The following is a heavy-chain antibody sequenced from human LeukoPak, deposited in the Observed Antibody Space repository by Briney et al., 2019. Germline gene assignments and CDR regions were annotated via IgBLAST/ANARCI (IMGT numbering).Heavy chain of an antibody. CDR1: GFTFSSYA. D-gene: IGHD5-12*01. V-gene: IGHV3-23*01. CDR2: ISGSGGST. CDR3: AKVGSSGFEGY. J-gene: IGHJ4*02. Sequence: GGSLRLSCAASGFTFSSYAMSWVRQAPGKGLEWVSAISGSGGSTYYADSVKGRFTISRDNSKNTLYLQMNSLRAEDTAVCYCAKVGSSGFEGYWGQGTLVTVSS.